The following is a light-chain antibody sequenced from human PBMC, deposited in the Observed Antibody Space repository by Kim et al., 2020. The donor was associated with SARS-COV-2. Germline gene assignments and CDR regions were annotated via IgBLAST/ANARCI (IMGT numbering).Light chain of an antibody. J-gene: IGLJ3*02. CDR3: QSADSSGTYQV. CDR2: KDS. Sequence: QGQTARITCSGDALQKQYAYWYQKKPGQAPVLVIYKDSERPSGIPERFSGSSSGTTVTLTISGVQAEDEADYYCQSADSSGTYQVFGGGTQLTVL. V-gene: IGLV3-25*03. CDR1: ALQKQY.